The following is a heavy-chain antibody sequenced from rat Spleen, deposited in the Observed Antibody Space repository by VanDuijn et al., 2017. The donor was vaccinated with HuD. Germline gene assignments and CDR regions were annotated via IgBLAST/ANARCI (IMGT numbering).Heavy chain of an antibody. Sequence: QVQLKESGPGLVQPSQTLSLTCTVSGFSLPSYHVHWVRQPPGKGLEWMGRIQTGGSTDCNSALKSRLTLSRDTTKSQVFLKMNSLQTEATAMYFCARSYYSSYPRLYWYFDFWGPGTMVTVSS. CDR3: ARSYYSSYPRLYWYFDF. V-gene: IGHV2-27*01. CDR2: IQTGGST. D-gene: IGHD1-2*01. J-gene: IGHJ1*01. CDR1: GFSLPSYH.